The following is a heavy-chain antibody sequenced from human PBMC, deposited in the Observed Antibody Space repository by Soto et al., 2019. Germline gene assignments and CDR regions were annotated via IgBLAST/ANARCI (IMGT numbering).Heavy chain of an antibody. CDR1: GFTVSSNY. Sequence: EVQLVESGGGLVQPGGSLRLSCAASGFTVSSNYMSWVRQAPGKGLEWVSVIYSGGSTYYADSVKGRFTISRDNSKNTLYLQMNSLRAEDTAVYYCAREGRPEWLLFGAFDIWGQGTMVTVSS. V-gene: IGHV3-66*01. J-gene: IGHJ3*02. CDR2: IYSGGST. D-gene: IGHD3-3*01. CDR3: AREGRPEWLLFGAFDI.